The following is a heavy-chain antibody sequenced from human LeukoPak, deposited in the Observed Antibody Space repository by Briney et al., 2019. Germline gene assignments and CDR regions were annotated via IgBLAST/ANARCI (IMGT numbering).Heavy chain of an antibody. Sequence: GGSLRLSCAASGFTFDDYTMHWVRQAPGKGLERVSLISWDGGSTYYADSVKGRFTISRDNSKNSLYLQMNSLRTEDTAVYYCAKDRGRRGDWYFDLWGRGTLVTVSS. V-gene: IGHV3-43*01. D-gene: IGHD3-16*01. J-gene: IGHJ2*01. CDR3: AKDRGRRGDWYFDL. CDR1: GFTFDDYT. CDR2: ISWDGGST.